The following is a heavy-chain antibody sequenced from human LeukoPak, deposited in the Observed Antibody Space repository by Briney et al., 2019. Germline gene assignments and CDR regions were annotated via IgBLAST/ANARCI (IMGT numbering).Heavy chain of an antibody. CDR2: ISCHNGDT. V-gene: IGHV1-18*01. CDR3: ARVPPGWALDNDAFDI. Sequence: GASVKVSCKASGYTFTSNGITWVRQAPGQGLEWVGWISCHNGDTRYAQNFQGRVTVTKDTSTSTVYMGVRSLRSNDTAVFYCARVPPGWALDNDAFDIWGQGTMVTVSS. D-gene: IGHD1-1*01. CDR1: GYTFTSNG. J-gene: IGHJ3*02.